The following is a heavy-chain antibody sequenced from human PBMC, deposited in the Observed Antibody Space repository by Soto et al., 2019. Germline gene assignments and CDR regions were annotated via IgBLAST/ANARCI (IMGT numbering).Heavy chain of an antibody. CDR2: FFYSGST. D-gene: IGHD1-26*01. CDR1: GGSITSYY. CDR3: ARALRVGATNYYYYSGMDV. J-gene: IGHJ6*02. Sequence: QVQLQESGPGLVKPSEPLSLTCTVSGGSITSYYWSWIRQPPGKGLEWLGSFFYSGSTNYNPTLKSRVTISVDTANEQFSLKLSSVTAADTAVYYCARALRVGATNYYYYSGMDVWGQGTTVTVSS. V-gene: IGHV4-59*01.